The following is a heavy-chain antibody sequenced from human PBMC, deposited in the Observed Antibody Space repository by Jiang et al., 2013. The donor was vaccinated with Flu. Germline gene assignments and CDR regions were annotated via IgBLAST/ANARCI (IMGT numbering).Heavy chain of an antibody. CDR1: GGSLTSSGFC. D-gene: IGHD1-1*01. J-gene: IGHJ5*02. CDR3: ARRKAGSEHDWLDP. CDR2: ICFSGDI. V-gene: IGHV4-39*01. Sequence: GPGLVKPSETLSLVCPVSGGSLTSSGFCGDWIRQPPGQGLEWIGSICFSGDIYYNPSLKSRVTISTDTSKNQVSLELRSVTAPDTAVYYCARRKAGSEHDWLDPWGQGTLVTVSS.